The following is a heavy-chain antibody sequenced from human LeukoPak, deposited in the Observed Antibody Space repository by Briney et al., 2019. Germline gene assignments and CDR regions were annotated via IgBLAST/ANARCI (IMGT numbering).Heavy chain of an antibody. CDR1: GFTFSSYA. CDR2: ISYDGSNK. D-gene: IGHD4-23*01. Sequence: GGFLRLSCAASGFTFSSYAMHWVRQAPGKGLEWVAVISYDGSNKYYADSVKGRFTISRDNSKNTLYLQMNSLKTEDTAVYYCTTHAVDRWLTLNYFDYWGQGTLVTVSS. CDR3: TTHAVDRWLTLNYFDY. J-gene: IGHJ4*02. V-gene: IGHV3-30*04.